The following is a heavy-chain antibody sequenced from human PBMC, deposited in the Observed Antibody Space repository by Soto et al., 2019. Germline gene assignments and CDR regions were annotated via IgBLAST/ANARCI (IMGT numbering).Heavy chain of an antibody. V-gene: IGHV5-10-1*01. CDR1: GYSFTSYW. Sequence: EVQLVQSGAEVKKPGESLRISCKGAGYSFTSYWISWVRQMPGKGLEWMGRIDPSDSYTNYSPSFQGHVTISADKSISTAYLQWSSLKASDTAMYYCARHGAYSSGWYAFDIWGQGTMVTVS. D-gene: IGHD6-19*01. CDR2: IDPSDSYT. CDR3: ARHGAYSSGWYAFDI. J-gene: IGHJ3*02.